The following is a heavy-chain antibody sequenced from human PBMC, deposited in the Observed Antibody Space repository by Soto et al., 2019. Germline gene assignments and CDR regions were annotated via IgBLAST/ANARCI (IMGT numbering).Heavy chain of an antibody. J-gene: IGHJ4*02. V-gene: IGHV1-18*01. Sequence: QVHLVQSGAEVKKPGASVKVSCKGSGYAFTTYGITWVRQAPGQGLEWMGWISAHNGNTNYAQKLSGRVTVTRDTSTSTAYMELRSLRSDDTAVSYCARGRYGDYWRQGALVTVSS. CDR1: GYAFTTYG. CDR2: ISAHNGNT. CDR3: ARGRYGDY. D-gene: IGHD1-1*01.